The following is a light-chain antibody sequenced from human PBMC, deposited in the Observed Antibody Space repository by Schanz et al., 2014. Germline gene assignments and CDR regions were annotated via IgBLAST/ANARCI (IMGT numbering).Light chain of an antibody. V-gene: IGKV4-1*01. CDR2: WAS. CDR3: QQYYSSPLT. Sequence: DIVMTQSPDSLAVSLGERATINCKSSQSVLYTSDNKNYLAWYQHKPGQPPKLLISWASTRESGVPDRFSGSGSGTDFTLTISSLRAEDVAVYYCQQYYSSPLTFGGGTKVEIK. J-gene: IGKJ4*01. CDR1: QSVLYTSDNKNY.